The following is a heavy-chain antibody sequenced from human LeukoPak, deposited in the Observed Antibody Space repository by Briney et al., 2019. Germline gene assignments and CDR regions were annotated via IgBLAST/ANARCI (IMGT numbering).Heavy chain of an antibody. V-gene: IGHV4-59*01. J-gene: IGHJ5*02. CDR2: IFYNEGT. D-gene: IGHD3-10*01. Sequence: SETLSLTCTVSSGSFRTYYWSWLRQPPGKGLEGIGYIFYNEGTSYNPSLKSRVIISVDTSNKQLSLKGNSVTAADTAMYYCARGPRFGELLWHWFDPWGQGTLVTVSS. CDR1: SGSFRTYY. CDR3: ARGPRFGELLWHWFDP.